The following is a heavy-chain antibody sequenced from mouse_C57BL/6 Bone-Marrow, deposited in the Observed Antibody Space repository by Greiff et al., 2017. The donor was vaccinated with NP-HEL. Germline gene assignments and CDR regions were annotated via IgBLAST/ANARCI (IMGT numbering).Heavy chain of an antibody. CDR1: GYTFTDYY. CDR2: IYPGSGNT. D-gene: IGHD2-1*01. J-gene: IGHJ4*01. V-gene: IGHV1-76*01. Sequence: QVQLQQSGAELVRPGASVKLSCKASGYTFTDYYINWVKQRPGQGLEWIARIYPGSGNTYYNEKFKGKATLTAEKSSSTAYMQLSSLTSEDSAVYFCARGGIYSSYYYAMDYWGQGTSVTVSS. CDR3: ARGGIYSSYYYAMDY.